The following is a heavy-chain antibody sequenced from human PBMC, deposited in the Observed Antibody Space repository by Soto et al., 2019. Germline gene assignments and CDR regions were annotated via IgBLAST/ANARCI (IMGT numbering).Heavy chain of an antibody. CDR1: GYTFSSYD. V-gene: IGHV1-8*01. D-gene: IGHD2-21*01. CDR2: MNPKSGYT. Sequence: QVQLVQSGAEVKKPGASVKVSCKASGYTFSSYDINWVRPATGQGLEWMGWMNPKSGYTGYAQKFQGRVTMTRDTSISTAYMEVSSLRSEDTAIYYCARAYGDLDVWGQGTTVTVSS. CDR3: ARAYGDLDV. J-gene: IGHJ6*02.